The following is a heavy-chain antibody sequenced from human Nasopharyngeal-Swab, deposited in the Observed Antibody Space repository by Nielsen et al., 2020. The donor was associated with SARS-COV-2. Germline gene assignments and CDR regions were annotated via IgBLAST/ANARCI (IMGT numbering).Heavy chain of an antibody. CDR1: GFTFSSYG. CDR2: ISYDGSNK. V-gene: IGHV3-30*18. Sequence: GESLKISCAAPGFTFSSYGMHWVRQAPGKGLEWVAVISYDGSNKYYADSVKGRFTTSRDNSKNALYLQMNSLRAEDTAVYYCAKSAGRLLWFGELSPFFDYWGQGTLVTVSS. CDR3: AKSAGRLLWFGELSPFFDY. J-gene: IGHJ4*02. D-gene: IGHD3-10*01.